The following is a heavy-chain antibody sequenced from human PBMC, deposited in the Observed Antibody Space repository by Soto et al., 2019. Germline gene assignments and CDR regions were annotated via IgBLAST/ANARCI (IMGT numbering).Heavy chain of an antibody. CDR2: IKEDGSDK. CDR1: GFTLTNEN. V-gene: IGHV3-7*01. J-gene: IGHJ4*02. D-gene: IGHD6-25*01. Sequence: GGSLRLASTVLGFTLTNENMSWVRQAPGKGLEWVANIKEDGSDKYYVDSVKGRFTISRDNAKNLLYLQMNSLGAGDTAMYYCARFTRGSSGDYWGQGTLVTVS. CDR3: ARFTRGSSGDY.